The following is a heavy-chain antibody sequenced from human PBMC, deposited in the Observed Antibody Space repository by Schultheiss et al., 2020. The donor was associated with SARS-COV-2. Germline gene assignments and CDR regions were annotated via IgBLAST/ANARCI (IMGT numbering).Heavy chain of an antibody. J-gene: IGHJ4*02. CDR2: ISGSGGST. CDR3: AKGTRIMITFGGVTTDY. CDR1: GFTFSSYA. V-gene: IGHV3-23*01. Sequence: GGSLRLSCAASGFTFSSYAMSWVRQAPGKGLEWVSAISGSGGSTYYADSVKGRFTISRDNSKNTLYLQMNSLRAEDTAVYYCAKGTRIMITFGGVTTDYWGQGTLVTVSS. D-gene: IGHD3-16*01.